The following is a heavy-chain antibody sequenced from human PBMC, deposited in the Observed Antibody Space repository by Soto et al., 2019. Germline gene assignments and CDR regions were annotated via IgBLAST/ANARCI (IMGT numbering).Heavy chain of an antibody. V-gene: IGHV1-69*06. Sequence: SVKVSCKASGGTFSSYAISWVRQAPGQGLEWMGGIIPIFGTANYAQKFQGRVTITADKSTSTAYMELSSLRSEDTAVYYCARYSGEYYGMDVWGQGTTVTVAS. CDR3: ARYSGEYYGMDV. CDR2: IIPIFGTA. J-gene: IGHJ6*02. CDR1: GGTFSSYA. D-gene: IGHD5-12*01.